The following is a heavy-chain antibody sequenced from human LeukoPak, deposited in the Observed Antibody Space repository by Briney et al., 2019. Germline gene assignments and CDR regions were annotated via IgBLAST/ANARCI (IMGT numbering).Heavy chain of an antibody. CDR1: GYTFTSYG. Sequence: ASVKVSCKASGYTFTSYGISWVRQAPGQGLEWMGWISAYNGNTNYAQKPQGRVTMTTDTSTSTAYMELRSLRSDDTAVYYCARVYGRDYYDTTGYWGQGTLVTVSS. CDR2: ISAYNGNT. CDR3: ARVYGRDYYDTTGY. D-gene: IGHD3-22*01. V-gene: IGHV1-18*01. J-gene: IGHJ4*02.